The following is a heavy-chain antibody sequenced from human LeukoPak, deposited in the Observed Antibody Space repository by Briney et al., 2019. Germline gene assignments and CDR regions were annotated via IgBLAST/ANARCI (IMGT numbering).Heavy chain of an antibody. CDR1: GGSISSSNYY. CDR2: IYYSGRT. CDR3: ARIAYSSSTDY. J-gene: IGHJ4*02. D-gene: IGHD6-6*01. Sequence: SETLSLTCTVSGGSISSSNYYWGWIRQPPGKGLECIGSIYYSGRTYYKSSLKSRVTISVDTSNNQFSLKLNSVTAADADVYYCARIAYSSSTDYWGQGTLVTVSS. V-gene: IGHV4-39*07.